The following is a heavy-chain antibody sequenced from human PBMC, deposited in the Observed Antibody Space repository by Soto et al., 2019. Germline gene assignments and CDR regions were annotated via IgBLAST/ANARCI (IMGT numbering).Heavy chain of an antibody. D-gene: IGHD6-13*01. V-gene: IGHV4-34*01. CDR3: ARVCANSRSCYYFDY. CDR1: GGSFSGYY. J-gene: IGHJ4*02. CDR2: INPSGST. Sequence: QVQLHQCGAGLLKPSETLSLTCAVYGGSFSGYYWSWIRQPPGTGLEWLGEINPSGSTNYNPSLKRRVTLAVDTSKNQCSLKLGSATAADTVVDYGARVCANSRSCYYFDYCGQGTLVIVSS.